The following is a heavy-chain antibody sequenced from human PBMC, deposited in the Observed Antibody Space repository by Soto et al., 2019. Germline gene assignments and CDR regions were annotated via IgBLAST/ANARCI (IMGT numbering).Heavy chain of an antibody. Sequence: QVQLQQWGAGLLKPSETLSLTCAVYGGSFSGYYWSWIRQPPGKGLEWIGEINHSGSTNYKPSLKSRVTISVDTSKNQFSLKLSSVPAADTAVYYCARPYYYDSSALDAFDIWGQGTMVTVSS. CDR1: GGSFSGYY. D-gene: IGHD3-22*01. CDR3: ARPYYYDSSALDAFDI. J-gene: IGHJ3*02. CDR2: INHSGST. V-gene: IGHV4-34*01.